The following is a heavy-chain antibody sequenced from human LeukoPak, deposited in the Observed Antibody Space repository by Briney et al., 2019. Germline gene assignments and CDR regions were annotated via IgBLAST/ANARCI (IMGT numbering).Heavy chain of an antibody. CDR1: GYTLTELS. CDR2: FDPEDGET. Sequence: GASVKVSCKVSGYTLTELSMHWVRQAPGKGLEWMGGFDPEDGETIYAQKFQGRVTMTEDTSTDTAYMERSSLRSEDTAVYYCATLRYAAVAGIDLPTDYWGQGTLVTVSS. D-gene: IGHD6-19*01. CDR3: ATLRYAAVAGIDLPTDY. V-gene: IGHV1-24*01. J-gene: IGHJ4*02.